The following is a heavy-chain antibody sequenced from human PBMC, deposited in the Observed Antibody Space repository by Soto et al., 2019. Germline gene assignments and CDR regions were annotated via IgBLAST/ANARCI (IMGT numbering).Heavy chain of an antibody. CDR1: GGSFSGYY. CDR2: INHSGST. D-gene: IGHD2-15*01. CDR3: AREKRYCSGGSCYWCYFDY. V-gene: IGHV4-34*01. Sequence: SETLSLTCAVYGGSFSGYYWSWIRQPPGKGLEWIGEINHSGSTNYNPSLKSRVTISVDTSKNQFSLKLSSVTAADTAVYYCAREKRYCSGGSCYWCYFDYWGQGTLVTVSS. J-gene: IGHJ4*02.